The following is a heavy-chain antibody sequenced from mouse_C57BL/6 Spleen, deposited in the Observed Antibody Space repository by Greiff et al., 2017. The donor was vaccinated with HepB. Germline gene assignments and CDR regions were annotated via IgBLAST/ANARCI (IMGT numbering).Heavy chain of an antibody. V-gene: IGHV1-55*01. CDR3: ARLYYGSSYGVY. CDR1: GYTFTSYW. CDR2: IYPGSGST. Sequence: QVQLQQPGAELVKPGASVKMPCKASGYTFTSYWITWVKQRPGQGLEWIGDIYPGSGSTNYNEKFKSKATLTVDTSSSTAYMQLSSLTSEDSAVYYCARLYYGSSYGVYWGQGTLVTVSA. J-gene: IGHJ3*01. D-gene: IGHD1-1*01.